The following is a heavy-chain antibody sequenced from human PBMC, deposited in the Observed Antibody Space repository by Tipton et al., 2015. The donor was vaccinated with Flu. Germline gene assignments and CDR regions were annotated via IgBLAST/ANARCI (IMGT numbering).Heavy chain of an antibody. CDR3: AREYSSSSWLVQDYYYYGMDV. J-gene: IGHJ6*02. Sequence: SGFTFSSYGMHWVRQAPGKGLEWVAVIWYDGSNKYYADSVKGRFTISRDNSKNTLYLQMSSLRAEDTAVYYCAREYSSSSWLVQDYYYYGMDVWGQGTTVTVSS. D-gene: IGHD6-6*01. V-gene: IGHV3-33*01. CDR2: IWYDGSNK. CDR1: GFTFSSYG.